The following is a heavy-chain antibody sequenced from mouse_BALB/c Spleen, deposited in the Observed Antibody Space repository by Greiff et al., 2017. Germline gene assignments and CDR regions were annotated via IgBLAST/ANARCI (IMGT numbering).Heavy chain of an antibody. J-gene: IGHJ3*01. CDR2: INSNGGST. D-gene: IGHD2-4*01. Sequence: EVQLQESGGGLVQPGGSLKLSCAASGFTFSSYGMSWVRQTPDKRLELVATINSNGGSTYYPDSVKGRFTISRDNAKNTLYLQMSSLKSEDTAMYYCARDMGRIYYDYGRFAYWGQGTLVTVSA. CDR3: ARDMGRIYYDYGRFAY. V-gene: IGHV5-6-3*01. CDR1: GFTFSSYG.